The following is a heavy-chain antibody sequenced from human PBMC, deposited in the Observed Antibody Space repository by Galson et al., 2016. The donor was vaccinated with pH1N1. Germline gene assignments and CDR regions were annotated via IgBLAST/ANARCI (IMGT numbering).Heavy chain of an antibody. V-gene: IGHV3-23*01. CDR1: GFTVSPND. Sequence: SLRLSCAASGFTVSPNDMSWFRQAPGKGLEWVSALSAASTAVYYGNSVKGRFTISRDNSKNTLYLQMNSLRAEDTAVYYCAKGGRVGVQGYYYALDVWGQGTAVTVSS. CDR3: AKGGRVGVQGYYYALDV. CDR2: LSAASTAV. D-gene: IGHD2-2*01. J-gene: IGHJ6*02.